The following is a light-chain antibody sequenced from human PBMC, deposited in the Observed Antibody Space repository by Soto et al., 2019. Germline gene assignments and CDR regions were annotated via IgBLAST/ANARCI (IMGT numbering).Light chain of an antibody. CDR3: QQYDNLPLT. CDR1: QSVGSN. CDR2: GAS. J-gene: IGKJ3*01. V-gene: IGKV3-15*01. Sequence: ERVMTQSPATLSVSPGERATLSCRASQSVGSNLAWYQQKPGQAPRLLIFGASSRATGVPARFSGSGSGTEFTLTINSLQSEDFAVYFCQQYDNLPLTFGPGTQVDTK.